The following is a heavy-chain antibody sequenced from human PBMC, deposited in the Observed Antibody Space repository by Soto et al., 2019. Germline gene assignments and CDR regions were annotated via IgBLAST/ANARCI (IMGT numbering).Heavy chain of an antibody. V-gene: IGHV5-51*03. CDR2: LYPGDSDT. CDR1: GYSFTRYW. Sequence: EVQLVQSGAEVKKPGESLKISCKGSGYSFTRYWIGWVRQMPGKGLGWMVILYPGDSDTRYSPSFQGQVTISADKSISTAWLQWSSRNASDTAMYYCARPIAEAGTYGMDVWGQGTTVTVSS. CDR3: ARPIAEAGTYGMDV. D-gene: IGHD6-13*01. J-gene: IGHJ6*02.